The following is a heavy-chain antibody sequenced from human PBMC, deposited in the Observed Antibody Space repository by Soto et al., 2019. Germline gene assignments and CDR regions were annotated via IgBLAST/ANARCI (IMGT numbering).Heavy chain of an antibody. V-gene: IGHV3-30-3*01. CDR2: ISYDGSNK. CDR3: ASSLDV. Sequence: QVQLVESGGGVVQPGRSLRLSCAASGFTFSSYAMHWVRQAPGKGLEWVAVISYDGSNKYYSDSVKGRFTISRDNSKNTLYLRMNSLRADDTAVYYCASSLDVCGQGTTVNVSS. J-gene: IGHJ6*02. CDR1: GFTFSSYA.